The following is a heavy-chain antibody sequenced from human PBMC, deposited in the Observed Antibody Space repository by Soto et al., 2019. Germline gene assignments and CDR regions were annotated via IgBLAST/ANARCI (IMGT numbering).Heavy chain of an antibody. J-gene: IGHJ4*02. Sequence: GASVKVSCKASGYTFTGYYMHWVRQAPGQGLEWMGWINPNSGGTNYAQKFQGWVTMTRDTSISTAYMELSRLRSDDTAMYYCAKQDADKVHRFDFWGQGTLVTVSS. V-gene: IGHV1-2*04. CDR2: INPNSGGT. D-gene: IGHD3-10*01. CDR1: GYTFTGYY. CDR3: AKQDADKVHRFDF.